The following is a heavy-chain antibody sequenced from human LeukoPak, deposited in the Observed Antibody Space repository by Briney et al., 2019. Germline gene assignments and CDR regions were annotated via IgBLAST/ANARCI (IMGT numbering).Heavy chain of an antibody. CDR2: ISYDGSNK. CDR3: ARVRSGWYGDY. V-gene: IGHV3-30*03. CDR1: GFTFSSYG. Sequence: PGRSLRLSCAASGFTFSSYGMHWVRQAPGKGLEWVAVISYDGSNKYYADSVKGRFTISRDNSKNTLYLQMNSLRAEDTAVYYCARVRSGWYGDYWGRGTLVTVPS. J-gene: IGHJ4*02. D-gene: IGHD6-19*01.